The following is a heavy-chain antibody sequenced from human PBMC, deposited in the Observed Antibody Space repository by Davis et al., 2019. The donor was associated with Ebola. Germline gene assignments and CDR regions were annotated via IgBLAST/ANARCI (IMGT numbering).Heavy chain of an antibody. J-gene: IGHJ4*02. CDR1: GGSISSSRYY. V-gene: IGHV4-39*01. CDR3: ARASLEWLYSFDY. D-gene: IGHD3-3*01. Sequence: SETLSLTCTVSGGSISSSRYYWGSIRQPPGTGLEWIGSIYYSGRTYYNPSLKSPVTISVDTSKNQFSLKLSSVTAADTAVYYCARASLEWLYSFDYWGQGTLVTVSS. CDR2: IYYSGRT.